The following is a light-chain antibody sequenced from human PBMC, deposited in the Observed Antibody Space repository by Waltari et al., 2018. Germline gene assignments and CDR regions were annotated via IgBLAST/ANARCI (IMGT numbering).Light chain of an antibody. CDR3: QQRSSLLPVT. CDR1: QNVYNY. V-gene: IGKV3-11*01. J-gene: IGKJ4*01. CDR2: DAS. Sequence: EIVLTQSPGTVSLSPGERATLSCRASQNVYNYVAWYQQRPGQTPKLLIYDASNRAAGGPARFSGSGSGTDFTLTISGLEPEDFAVYYCQQRSSLLPVTFGGGTKVEIK.